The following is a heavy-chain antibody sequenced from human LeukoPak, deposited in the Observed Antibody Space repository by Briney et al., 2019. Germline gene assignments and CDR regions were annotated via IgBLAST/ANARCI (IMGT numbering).Heavy chain of an antibody. CDR2: INPNSGGT. CDR3: ARGGSTVTTRYNWFDP. D-gene: IGHD4-17*01. J-gene: IGHJ5*02. Sequence: GASVKVSCKASGYTFTGYYMHWVRQAPGQGLEWMGWINPNSGGTNYAQKFQGRVTMTRDTSISTAYMELSRLRSDDTAVYYCARGGSTVTTRYNWFDPWGQGTLVTVSS. CDR1: GYTFTGYY. V-gene: IGHV1-2*02.